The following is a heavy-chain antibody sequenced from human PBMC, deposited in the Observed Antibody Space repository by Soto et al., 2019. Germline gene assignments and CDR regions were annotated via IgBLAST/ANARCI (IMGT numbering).Heavy chain of an antibody. CDR3: ARDTGRFWSGYSNTIDP. CDR2: ISYDGSNK. V-gene: IGHV3-30-3*01. CDR1: GFTFSSYA. J-gene: IGHJ5*02. Sequence: GGSLRLSCAASGFTFSSYAMHWVRQAPGKGLEWVAVISYDGSNKYYADSVKGRFTISRDNSKNTLYLQMNSLRAEDTAVYYCARDTGRFWSGYSNTIDPWGQGTLVTVSS. D-gene: IGHD3-3*01.